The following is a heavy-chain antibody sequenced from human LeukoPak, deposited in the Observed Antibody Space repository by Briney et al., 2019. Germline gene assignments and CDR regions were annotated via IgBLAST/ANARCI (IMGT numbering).Heavy chain of an antibody. CDR1: GFTFSDHY. CDR3: ARTTASSGWTT. D-gene: IGHD6-19*01. V-gene: IGHV3-72*01. Sequence: GGSLRLSCAASGFTFSDHYMDWVRQALGKGLEWVGRSRNKANSYTTEYAASVKGRFTISRDDSKNSLYQQMNSLKTEDTAVYYCARTTASSGWTTWGQGTLVTVSS. J-gene: IGHJ5*02. CDR2: SRNKANSYTT.